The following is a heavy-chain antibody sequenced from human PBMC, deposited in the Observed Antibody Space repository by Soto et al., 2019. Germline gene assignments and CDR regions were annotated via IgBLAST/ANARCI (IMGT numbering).Heavy chain of an antibody. CDR3: LREVGATLYDYGVAL. Sequence: GESLRLSCTASGFTFTSYWMSWVRQAPGKGLEWVANIKQDGSDKYYVDSVKGRFTISSDNAKNSLYLQMNSLRAEDTAVYYCLREVGATLYDYGVALWGQGTAVTESS. CDR2: IKQDGSDK. V-gene: IGHV3-7*01. J-gene: IGHJ6*02. CDR1: GFTFTSYW. D-gene: IGHD1-26*01.